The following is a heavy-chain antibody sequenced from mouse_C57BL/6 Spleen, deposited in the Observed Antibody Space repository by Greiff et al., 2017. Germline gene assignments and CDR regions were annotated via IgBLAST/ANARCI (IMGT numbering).Heavy chain of an antibody. CDR1: GYTFTSYW. D-gene: IGHD3-1*01. Sequence: QVQLQQPGAELVMPGASVKLSCKASGYTFTSYWMHWVKQRPGQGLEWIGEIDPSDSYTNYNQKFKGKSTLTVDKSSSTAYIQLSSLTSEDSAVYYCARGLFPYAMDYWGQGTSVTVSS. CDR2: IDPSDSYT. V-gene: IGHV1-69*01. J-gene: IGHJ4*01. CDR3: ARGLFPYAMDY.